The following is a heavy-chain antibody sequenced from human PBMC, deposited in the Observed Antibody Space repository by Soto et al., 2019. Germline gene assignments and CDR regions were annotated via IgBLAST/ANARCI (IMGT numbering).Heavy chain of an antibody. CDR2: ISGSGGSS. CDR3: AKVTKRAAAGRYEYYKYGMDV. Sequence: GGSLRLSCAAAGFAFSAYAMTWVRQAPGKGLEWVSVISGSGGSSYYAASVKGRFTISRDNSKNTLFLQMNGLRAEDTAVYYCAKVTKRAAAGRYEYYKYGMDVWGQGTTVTVSS. J-gene: IGHJ6*02. V-gene: IGHV3-23*01. CDR1: GFAFSAYA. D-gene: IGHD6-13*01.